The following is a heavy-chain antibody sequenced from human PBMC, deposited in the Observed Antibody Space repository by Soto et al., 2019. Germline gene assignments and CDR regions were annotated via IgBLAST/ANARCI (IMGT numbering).Heavy chain of an antibody. CDR2: IYYSGST. V-gene: IGHV4-59*01. CDR3: ARVGCSGGTCETVAYYYYMDV. CDR1: GGSISSDY. Sequence: SETLSLTCTVSGGSISSDYWSWIRQPPGKGLEWIGYIYYSGSTTYNPSLKSRITISVDTSKNQFSLKLSSVTAADTAVYYCARVGCSGGTCETVAYYYYMDVWGKGTTVTVSS. D-gene: IGHD2-15*01. J-gene: IGHJ6*03.